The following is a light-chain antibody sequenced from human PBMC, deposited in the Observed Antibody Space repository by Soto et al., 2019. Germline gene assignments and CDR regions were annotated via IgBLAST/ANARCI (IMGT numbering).Light chain of an antibody. J-gene: IGLJ3*02. V-gene: IGLV2-11*01. Sequence: QSVLTQPRSVSGSPGQSVTISCTGSSSDVGHYNYVSWYQQPPGKAPKLLMYDVSKRPSGVPDRFSSSKSGNTASLTISGLKSEDESDYYCCSYAGTYTWVFGGGTKLTVL. CDR2: DVS. CDR1: SSDVGHYNY. CDR3: CSYAGTYTWV.